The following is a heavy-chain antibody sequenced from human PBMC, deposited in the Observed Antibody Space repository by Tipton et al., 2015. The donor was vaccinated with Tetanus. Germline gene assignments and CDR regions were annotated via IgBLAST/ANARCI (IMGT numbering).Heavy chain of an antibody. V-gene: IGHV3-21*05. Sequence: SLRLSCAISGFPLRSYGMNWVRQAPGKALEWISFISMASDGIYYADSVKGRFTISRDNAKNSLFLQMNSLRAEDTALYYCARDRLVGTNHYDYWGQGTLVTVSS. CDR1: GFPLRSYG. J-gene: IGHJ1*01. CDR2: ISMASDGI. D-gene: IGHD3-16*01. CDR3: ARDRLVGTNHYDY.